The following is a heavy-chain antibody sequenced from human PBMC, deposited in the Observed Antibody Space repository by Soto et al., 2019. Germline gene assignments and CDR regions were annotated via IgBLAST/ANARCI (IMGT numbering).Heavy chain of an antibody. D-gene: IGHD2-2*01. V-gene: IGHV1-69*01. CDR1: GGTFSSYV. J-gene: IGHJ6*02. CDR2: IIPIFGTT. Sequence: QVQLVQSGAEVKKPGSSVKVSCKASGGTFSSYVISWVRQAPGQGLEWMGGIIPIFGTTNYAQKFQGRVTIVADESTSTANMELSSLRSADTAVYYCARVDCSSSSCLGNYYYYGMDVWGQGTTVTVSS. CDR3: ARVDCSSSSCLGNYYYYGMDV.